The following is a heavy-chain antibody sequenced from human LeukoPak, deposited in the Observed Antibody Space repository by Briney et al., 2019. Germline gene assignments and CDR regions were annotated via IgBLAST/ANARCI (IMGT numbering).Heavy chain of an antibody. CDR3: ARYITVGATYQHFDY. J-gene: IGHJ4*02. CDR1: GYTFTGYY. D-gene: IGHD1-26*01. CDR2: INPNSGGT. Sequence: ASVKVSCKASGYTFTGYYMHWVRQAPGQGLEWMGRINPNSGGTNYAQKFQGRVTMTRDTSISTAYMELSRLRSDDTAVYYRARYITVGATYQHFDYWGQGILVTVSS. V-gene: IGHV1-2*06.